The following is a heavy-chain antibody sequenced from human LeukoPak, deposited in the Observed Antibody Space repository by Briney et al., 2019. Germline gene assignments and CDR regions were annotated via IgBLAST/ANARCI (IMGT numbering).Heavy chain of an antibody. CDR3: AKCLDYYDSSGYFYYYYMDV. CDR1: EFTFSVYA. J-gene: IGHJ6*03. D-gene: IGHD3-22*01. Sequence: PGGSLRLSCEASEFTFSVYAMSWVRQAPGKGLEWVSAISGSGGSTYYADSVKGRFTISRDNSKNTLFLQMNSLRAEDTAVYYCAKCLDYYDSSGYFYYYYMDVWGKGTTVTVSS. CDR2: ISGSGGST. V-gene: IGHV3-23*01.